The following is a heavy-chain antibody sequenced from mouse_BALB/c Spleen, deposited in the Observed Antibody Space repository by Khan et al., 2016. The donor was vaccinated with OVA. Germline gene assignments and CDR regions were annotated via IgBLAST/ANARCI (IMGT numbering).Heavy chain of an antibody. CDR2: ISTYYGDA. V-gene: IGHV1S137*01. CDR3: ARGGGNSRFAD. CDR1: GYTFTDFA. J-gene: IGHJ3*01. Sequence: QVQLQQSGAELVRPGVSVTISCKGSGYTFTDFAMHWVQQSHAKSLEWLGVISTYYGDADYNQKFKGKATMTVDKSSSTAYMELARLTAEDSASYYCARGGGNSRFADWGQGTLLTVAA. D-gene: IGHD2-1*01.